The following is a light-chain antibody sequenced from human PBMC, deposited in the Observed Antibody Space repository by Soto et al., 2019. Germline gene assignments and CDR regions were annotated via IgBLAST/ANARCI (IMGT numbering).Light chain of an antibody. CDR3: LLFYEGVAV. CDR1: TGDVTNGRW. V-gene: IGLV7-46*01. Sequence: QAVVTQEPSLTVSPGGTVPLTCGSTTGDVTNGRWPYWFQQRPGQVPRTLIHDTSNKHPWTPARFSGSVLGGKAALTLSGAQPEDEAVYYCLLFYEGVAVFGGGTQLTVL. J-gene: IGLJ7*01. CDR2: DTS.